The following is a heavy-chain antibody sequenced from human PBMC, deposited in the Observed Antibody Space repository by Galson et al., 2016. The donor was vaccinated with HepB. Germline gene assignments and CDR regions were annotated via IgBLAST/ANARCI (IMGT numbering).Heavy chain of an antibody. CDR1: GFTFDDYS. Sequence: SLRLSCAASGFTFDDYSMHWVRQAPGKGLEWVSGVKWNGDSRGYADSVKGRFTISRDNAKNSLYLQMNSLRAEDTALYYCAKDLRRHCSGGSCGDGFDLWGQGTMVTVSS. D-gene: IGHD2-15*01. J-gene: IGHJ3*01. CDR2: VKWNGDSR. CDR3: AKDLRRHCSGGSCGDGFDL. V-gene: IGHV3-9*01.